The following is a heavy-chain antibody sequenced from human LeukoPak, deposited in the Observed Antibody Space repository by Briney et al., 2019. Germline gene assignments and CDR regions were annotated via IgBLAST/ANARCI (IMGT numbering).Heavy chain of an antibody. D-gene: IGHD3-22*01. CDR3: ANCYDSSGFFAY. J-gene: IGHJ4*02. V-gene: IGHV7-4-1*02. Sequence: ASVKVSCKGSGYTFTKYAISWVRQAPGQGLEYMGWIDTSTGNPTYAQGFTGRFVFSLDTSVSTAYLQISSLKAEDSAIYFCANCYDSSGFFAYWGQGTLVTVSS. CDR2: IDTSTGNP. CDR1: GYTFTKYA.